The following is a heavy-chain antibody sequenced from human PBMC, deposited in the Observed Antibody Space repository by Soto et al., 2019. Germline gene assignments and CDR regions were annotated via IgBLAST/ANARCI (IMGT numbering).Heavy chain of an antibody. J-gene: IGHJ6*02. CDR3: AKDPPWTVGPLAMDV. V-gene: IGHV3-NL1*01. Sequence: PGGSLRLSCAASGFTFSSYGMHWVRQAPGKGLEWVSTFSGSGGNIYYAESVKGRLTISRDDSKNTLYLQMDSLRVEDTAVYYCAKDPPWTVGPLAMDVWGQGTTVTVSS. D-gene: IGHD1-26*01. CDR2: FSGSGGNI. CDR1: GFTFSSYG.